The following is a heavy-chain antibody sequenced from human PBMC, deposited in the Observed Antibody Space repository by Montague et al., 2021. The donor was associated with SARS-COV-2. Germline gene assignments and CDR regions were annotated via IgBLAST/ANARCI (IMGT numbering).Heavy chain of an antibody. CDR1: GGSISSSNYY. CDR3: ARDAIVLQGVTKGMDV. Sequence: SETLSLTCTVSGGSISSSNYYWGWIRQPPGKGLEWIGNMYYSGSTYYNPSLKSRVTISIDTSKNQFSLKLSSVTAADTAVYYCARDAIVLQGVTKGMDVWGQGTTVTVSS. V-gene: IGHV4-39*07. CDR2: MYYSGST. J-gene: IGHJ6*02. D-gene: IGHD3-10*01.